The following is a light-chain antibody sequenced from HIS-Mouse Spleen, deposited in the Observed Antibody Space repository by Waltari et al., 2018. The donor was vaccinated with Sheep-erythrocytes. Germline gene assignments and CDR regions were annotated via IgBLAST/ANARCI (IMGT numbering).Light chain of an antibody. V-gene: IGLV3-1*01. CDR3: QAWDSSIVV. J-gene: IGLJ2*01. CDR2: QDT. Sequence: SSELTQPPSVSVSPGQTASITCSGDKLGEKYACWYQQKQGQSPVLVIYQDTKRPSGIAGRFSGSNSGNTATLTISGTQAMDEADYYCQAWDSSIVVFGGGTKLTVL. CDR1: KLGEKY.